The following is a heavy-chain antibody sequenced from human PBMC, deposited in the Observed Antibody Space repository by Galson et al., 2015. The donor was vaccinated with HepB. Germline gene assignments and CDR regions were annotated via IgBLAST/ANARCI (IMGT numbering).Heavy chain of an antibody. CDR2: IRNKANSYAT. CDR1: GFTFSGSA. J-gene: IGHJ4*02. CDR3: TRHPYYYDSSGLFDY. D-gene: IGHD3-22*01. Sequence: SLRLSCAASGFTFSGSAMHWVRQASGKGLEWVGRIRNKANSYATAYAASVKGRFTISRDDSKNTAYLQMNSLKTEDTAVYYCTRHPYYYDSSGLFDYWGQGTLVTVSS. V-gene: IGHV3-73*01.